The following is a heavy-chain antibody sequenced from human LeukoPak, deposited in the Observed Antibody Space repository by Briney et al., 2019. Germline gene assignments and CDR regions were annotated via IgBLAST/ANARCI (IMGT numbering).Heavy chain of an antibody. CDR3: AKRDCSGGSCYGGNWFDP. Sequence: GGSLRLSCAASGFTFSSYGMHWVRQAPGKGLVWVAFIRYDGSNKYYADSVKGRFTISRDNSKNTLYLQMNSLRAEDTAVYYCAKRDCSGGSCYGGNWFDPWGQGTLVTVSS. J-gene: IGHJ5*02. CDR1: GFTFSSYG. D-gene: IGHD2-15*01. V-gene: IGHV3-30*02. CDR2: IRYDGSNK.